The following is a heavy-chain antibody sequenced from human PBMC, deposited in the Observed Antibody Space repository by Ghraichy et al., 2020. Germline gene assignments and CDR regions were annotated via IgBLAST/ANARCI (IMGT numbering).Heavy chain of an antibody. J-gene: IGHJ6*02. CDR2: ITSSSRTI. Sequence: GGSLRLSCVASGFTFSGFNMNWVRQSPGKGLEWLSYITSSSRTIFYADSVKGRFTISRDNAQNSLYLQMNSLRDEDTAVYYCSRGGGAGTPVLYHMDVWGLGTTVTVSS. V-gene: IGHV3-48*02. CDR1: GFTFSGFN. CDR3: SRGGGAGTPVLYHMDV. D-gene: IGHD6-19*01.